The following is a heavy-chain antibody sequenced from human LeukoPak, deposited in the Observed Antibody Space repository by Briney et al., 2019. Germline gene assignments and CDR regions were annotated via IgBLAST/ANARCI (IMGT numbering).Heavy chain of an antibody. CDR2: ISSSGSTI. V-gene: IGHV3-48*03. CDR3: AELGTTMIGGV. CDR1: GFTFSSYE. Sequence: EGSLRLSCAASGFTFSSYEMNWVRQAPGKGLEWVSYISSSGSTIYYADSVKGRFTISRDNAKNSLYLQMNSLRAEDTAVYYCAELGTTMIGGVWGKGTTVTISS. J-gene: IGHJ6*04. D-gene: IGHD3-10*02.